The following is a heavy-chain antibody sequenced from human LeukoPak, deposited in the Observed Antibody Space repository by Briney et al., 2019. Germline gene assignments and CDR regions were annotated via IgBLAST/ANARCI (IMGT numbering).Heavy chain of an antibody. Sequence: GGSLRLSCAVSGGTFSSYEMNWVRQAPGKGLEWVSYISSSGSTMYLADSVKGRFTISRDNAKNSLYLQMSSLRAEDTAIYYCASGYNYGLDSWGQGTLVTVSS. CDR2: ISSSGSTM. CDR1: GGTFSSYE. V-gene: IGHV3-48*03. D-gene: IGHD5-18*01. J-gene: IGHJ4*02. CDR3: ASGYNYGLDS.